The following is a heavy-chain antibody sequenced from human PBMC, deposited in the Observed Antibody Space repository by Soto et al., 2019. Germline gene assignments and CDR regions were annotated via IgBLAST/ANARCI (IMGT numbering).Heavy chain of an antibody. Sequence: EVQLLESGGGLVQPGGSLRLSCAASAFTFSNYAMSWVRQAPGKGLEWVSAISNTAVSTYYADSVKGRFTISRDNSRNTMYLQMNGLRAEDTAVYYCARGCSSTTCYIDYYCYGMDVWGQGTTVTVSS. J-gene: IGHJ6*02. CDR2: ISNTAVST. V-gene: IGHV3-23*01. CDR1: AFTFSNYA. CDR3: ARGCSSTTCYIDYYCYGMDV. D-gene: IGHD2-2*02.